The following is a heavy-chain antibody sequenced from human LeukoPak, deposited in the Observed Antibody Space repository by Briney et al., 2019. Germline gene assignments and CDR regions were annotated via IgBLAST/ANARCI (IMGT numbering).Heavy chain of an antibody. D-gene: IGHD4-23*01. Sequence: GASVKVSCKASGGTFSSYAINWVRQATGQGLEWMGWMNPNSGNTGYAQKFQGRVTMTRNTSISTAYMELSSLRSEDTAVYYCAAGDYGGNSVDYWGQGTLVTVSS. V-gene: IGHV1-8*02. CDR2: MNPNSGNT. CDR1: GGTFSSYA. CDR3: AAGDYGGNSVDY. J-gene: IGHJ4*02.